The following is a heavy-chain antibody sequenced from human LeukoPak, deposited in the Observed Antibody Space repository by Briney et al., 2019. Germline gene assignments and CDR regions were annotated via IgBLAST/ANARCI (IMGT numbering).Heavy chain of an antibody. CDR3: ARQYCSSTSCYGEVDY. CDR1: GGSISSGGYS. Sequence: PSETLSLTCAVSGGSISSGGYSWSWIRQPPGKGLEWIGYIYHSGSTYYNPSLKSRVTISVDTSKNQFSLRLSSVTAADTAVYYCARQYCSSTSCYGEVDYWGQGTLVTVSS. V-gene: IGHV4-30-2*01. CDR2: IYHSGST. D-gene: IGHD2-2*01. J-gene: IGHJ4*02.